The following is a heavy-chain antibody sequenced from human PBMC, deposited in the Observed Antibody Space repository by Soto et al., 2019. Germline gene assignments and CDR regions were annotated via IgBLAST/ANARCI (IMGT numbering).Heavy chain of an antibody. J-gene: IGHJ4*02. D-gene: IGHD1-26*01. CDR1: RFTFSSYS. CDR3: ARIGWELLFDYFDY. CDR2: ISSSSSYI. Sequence: EVQLVESGGGLVKPGGSLRLSCAASRFTFSSYSMNWVRQAPGKGLEWVSSISSSSSYIYYADSVKGRFTISRDNAKNSLYLQMNSLRAEDTAVYYCARIGWELLFDYFDYWGQGTLVTVSS. V-gene: IGHV3-21*01.